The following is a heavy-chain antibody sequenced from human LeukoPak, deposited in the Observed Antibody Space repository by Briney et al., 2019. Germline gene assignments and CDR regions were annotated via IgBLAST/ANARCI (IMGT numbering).Heavy chain of an antibody. CDR2: INWNGGST. Sequence: GGSLRLSCAASGFTFDDYGMNWVRQAPGKGLEWVSGINWNGGSTGYAASVKGRFTISRDNAKNSLYLQMNSLRAEDTALYYCAKDGAGDDILTGNWDYWGQGTLVTVSS. V-gene: IGHV3-20*04. CDR1: GFTFDDYG. J-gene: IGHJ4*02. D-gene: IGHD3-9*01. CDR3: AKDGAGDDILTGNWDY.